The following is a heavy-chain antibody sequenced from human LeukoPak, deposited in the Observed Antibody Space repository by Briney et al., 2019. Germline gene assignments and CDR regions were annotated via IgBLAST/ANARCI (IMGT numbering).Heavy chain of an antibody. CDR1: GFTFSDYY. Sequence: GGSLRLSCAASGFTFSDYYMSWIRQAPGKGLEWVSYISSSGSTIYYADSVKGRFTISRDSSKNTLFLQMNRLRPEDAAVYYCAKAPVTTCRGAFCYPFDYWGLGTLVTVSS. CDR3: AKAPVTTCRGAFCYPFDY. CDR2: ISSSGSTI. V-gene: IGHV3-11*01. D-gene: IGHD2-15*01. J-gene: IGHJ4*02.